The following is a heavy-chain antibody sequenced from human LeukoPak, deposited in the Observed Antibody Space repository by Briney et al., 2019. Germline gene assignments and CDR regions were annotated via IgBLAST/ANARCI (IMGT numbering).Heavy chain of an antibody. D-gene: IGHD6-13*01. CDR1: GGSISSYY. J-gene: IGHJ4*02. CDR2: IYTSGGT. CDR3: AREFGRGRYSSSWYGGVFYFDY. V-gene: IGHV4-4*07. Sequence: PSETLSLTCTVSGGSISSYYWSWIRQPAGKGLEWIGRIYTSGGTNYNPSLKSRVTISLDKSKNQFSLKLSSVTAADTAVYYCAREFGRGRYSSSWYGGVFYFDYWGQRPVVSVSS.